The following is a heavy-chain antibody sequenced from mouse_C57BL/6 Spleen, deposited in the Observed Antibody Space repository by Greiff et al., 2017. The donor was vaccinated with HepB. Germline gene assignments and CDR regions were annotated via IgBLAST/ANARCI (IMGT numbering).Heavy chain of an antibody. V-gene: IGHV5-9-1*02. D-gene: IGHD3-2*02. CDR2: ISSGGDYI. J-gene: IGHJ3*01. Sequence: EVKLVESGEGLVKPGGSLKLSCAASGFTFSSYAMSWVRQTPEKRLEWVAYISSGGDYIYYADTVKGRFTISRDNARNTLYLQMSSLKSEDTAMYYCTRETAQATWFAYWGQGTLVTVSA. CDR3: TRETAQATWFAY. CDR1: GFTFSSYA.